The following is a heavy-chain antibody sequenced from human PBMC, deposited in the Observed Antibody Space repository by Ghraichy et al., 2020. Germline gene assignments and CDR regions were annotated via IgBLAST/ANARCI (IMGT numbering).Heavy chain of an antibody. CDR1: GYTFTSYG. CDR3: ARDLKHYGDGQYYFDY. Sequence: ASVKVSCKASGYTFTSYGISWVRQAPGQGLEWMGWISAYNGNTNYAQKLQGRVTMTTDTSTSTAYMELRSLRSDDTAVYYCARDLKHYGDGQYYFDYWGQGTLVTVSS. CDR2: ISAYNGNT. D-gene: IGHD4-17*01. J-gene: IGHJ4*02. V-gene: IGHV1-18*01.